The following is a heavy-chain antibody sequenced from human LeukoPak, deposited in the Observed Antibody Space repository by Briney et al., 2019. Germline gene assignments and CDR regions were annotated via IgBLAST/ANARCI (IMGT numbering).Heavy chain of an antibody. CDR1: GFTFNSYS. V-gene: IGHV3-21*04. J-gene: IGHJ6*02. D-gene: IGHD6-13*01. Sequence: PGGSLRLSCSVYGFTFNSYSMNWVRQAPGKGLEWVSSISTSSTFIYYADSVKGRFTISRDNSKNTLYLQMNSLRAEDTAVYYCAKDGSEGYSSSWRYYYYYYGMDVWGQGTTVTVSS. CDR3: AKDGSEGYSSSWRYYYYYYGMDV. CDR2: ISTSSTFI.